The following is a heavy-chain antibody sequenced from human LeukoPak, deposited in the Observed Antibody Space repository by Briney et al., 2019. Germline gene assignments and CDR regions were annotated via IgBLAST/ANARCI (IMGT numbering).Heavy chain of an antibody. J-gene: IGHJ3*02. Sequence: GGSLRLSCAASAFTFSSYSMNWVRQAPGQGLELGSSISSSGSYIYYADSAKGRFTISRANAKNTLYLQMNSLRAEHTAVYYCARNPLYKRWGAFDIWGQGTMVTVSS. V-gene: IGHV3-21*01. CDR3: ARNPLYKRWGAFDI. CDR1: AFTFSSYS. D-gene: IGHD2-2*02. CDR2: ISSSGSYI.